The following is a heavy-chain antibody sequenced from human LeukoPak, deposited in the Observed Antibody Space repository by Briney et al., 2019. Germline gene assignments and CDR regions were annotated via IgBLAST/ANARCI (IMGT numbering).Heavy chain of an antibody. J-gene: IGHJ4*02. CDR2: IYTSGST. D-gene: IGHD2-21*02. CDR3: ARDIEYCGGDCYGMLDY. CDR1: GGSISSYY. Sequence: PSATLSLTCTVSGGSISSYYWSWIRQPAGKELEWIGRIYTSGSTNYNPSLKSRVTMSVDTSKNQFSLKLSSVTAADTAVYYCARDIEYCGGDCYGMLDYWGQGTLVTVSS. V-gene: IGHV4-4*07.